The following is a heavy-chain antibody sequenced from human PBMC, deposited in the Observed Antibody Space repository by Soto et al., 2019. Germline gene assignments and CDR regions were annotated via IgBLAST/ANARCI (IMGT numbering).Heavy chain of an antibody. D-gene: IGHD3-3*01. CDR3: AKAVTISGSFYYGMDV. J-gene: IGHJ6*02. CDR1: GFTFSNYA. CDR2: ISGSGSST. Sequence: GGSLRLSCAASGFTFSNYAMNWVRQAPGKRLEWVSGISGSGSSTYYADSVKGRFTISRDNSKNRMYLQVHSLRAEDTAAYYCAKAVTISGSFYYGMDVWGQGTTVTVSS. V-gene: IGHV3-23*01.